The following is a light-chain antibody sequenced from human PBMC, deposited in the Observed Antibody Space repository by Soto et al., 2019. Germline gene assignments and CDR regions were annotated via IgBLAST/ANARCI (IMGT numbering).Light chain of an antibody. CDR2: GAS. J-gene: IGKJ1*01. V-gene: IGKV3-15*01. CDR1: QSVGSH. CDR3: QQYKNWPRT. Sequence: EIVMCQSPATLSVSPGERATLPCRASQSVGSHLAWYQQRPGQAPRLLIYGASYRATGIPARFSGSGSGTDFTLTISSLQSEDFGVYYCQQYKNWPRTFGQGTIVDIK.